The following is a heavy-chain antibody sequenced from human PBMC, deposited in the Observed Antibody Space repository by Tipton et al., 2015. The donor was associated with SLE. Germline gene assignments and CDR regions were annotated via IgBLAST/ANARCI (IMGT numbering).Heavy chain of an antibody. CDR2: INHSGST. D-gene: IGHD6-13*01. J-gene: IGHJ1*01. Sequence: LRLSCAVYGGSFSDYSWSWIRQPPGKGLEWIGEINHSGSTNYNPSLKSRVTISIDTSKNQFSLRLSSVTAADTAVYYCARLEKGGYSSNWGQGTLVTVSS. V-gene: IGHV4-34*01. CDR1: GGSFSDYS. CDR3: ARLEKGGYSSN.